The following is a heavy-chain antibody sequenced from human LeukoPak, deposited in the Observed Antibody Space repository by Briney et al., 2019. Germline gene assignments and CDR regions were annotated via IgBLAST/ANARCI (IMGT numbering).Heavy chain of an antibody. D-gene: IGHD5-24*01. Sequence: PSETLSLTCTVSGGSISSYYWNWIRQPPGKGLEWIGYIYYSGTTNYNPSLKSRVTISVDTSKNQLSLKLSSVTAADTAVYYCARDDGGYNWFDPWGQGTLVTVSS. CDR2: IYYSGTT. V-gene: IGHV4-59*01. CDR3: ARDDGGYNWFDP. CDR1: GGSISSYY. J-gene: IGHJ5*02.